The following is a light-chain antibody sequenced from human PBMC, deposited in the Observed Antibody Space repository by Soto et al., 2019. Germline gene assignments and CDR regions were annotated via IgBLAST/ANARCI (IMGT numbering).Light chain of an antibody. CDR1: SSDVGGYNY. CDR2: EVT. V-gene: IGLV2-8*01. CDR3: SSYAGSNNFDV. J-gene: IGLJ1*01. Sequence: QSALTQPPSASGSPGQSVTISCNGTSSDVGGYNYVSWYQQHPDKAPKLMIYEVTKRPSGVPDRFSGSKSGNTASLTVSGLQAEDEADYYCSSYAGSNNFDVFGTGTKLTVL.